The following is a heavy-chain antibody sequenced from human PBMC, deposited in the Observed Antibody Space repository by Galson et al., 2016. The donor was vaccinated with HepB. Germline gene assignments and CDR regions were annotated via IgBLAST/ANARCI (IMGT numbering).Heavy chain of an antibody. CDR2: ISDGGTA. Sequence: SLRLSCAASGFTFKYHAMSWVRQAPGSGLEWVAVISDGGTAHYADSVKGRFTISRDNSKNTVYLQMDSLRAEDRAEYYCARVSGPWVGVPAAKVYFDFWGKGTLFIVSS. V-gene: IGHV3-23*01. CDR1: GFTFKYHA. J-gene: IGHJ4*02. D-gene: IGHD2-2*01. CDR3: ARVSGPWVGVPAAKVYFDF.